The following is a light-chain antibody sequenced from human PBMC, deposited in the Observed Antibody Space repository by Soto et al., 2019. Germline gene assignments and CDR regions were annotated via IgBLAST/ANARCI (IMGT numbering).Light chain of an antibody. V-gene: IGKV1D-16*01. CDR1: QDINSW. CDR3: QQYNIYPLT. Sequence: DVQMTQSPSSLSASVGDRVTITCRASQDINSWLAWYQQKPEKAPKSLIQAASSLQTGVPSRFSGSGSGTDFTLTISSLQPEDSATYYCQQYNIYPLTFGGGTKVEIK. J-gene: IGKJ4*01. CDR2: AAS.